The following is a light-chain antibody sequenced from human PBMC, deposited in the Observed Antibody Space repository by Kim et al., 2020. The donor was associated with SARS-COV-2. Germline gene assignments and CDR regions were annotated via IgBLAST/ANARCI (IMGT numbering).Light chain of an antibody. Sequence: QSALTQPASVSGSPGQSITISCTGTSSDIGGYNYVSWYQHHPGKAPKLMIYDVNKRPSGVSYRFSGSKSGNTAFLTISGLQAEDEADYYCSSYTSTSTLGFGGGT. CDR2: DVN. CDR1: SSDIGGYNY. V-gene: IGLV2-14*03. CDR3: SSYTSTSTLG. J-gene: IGLJ2*01.